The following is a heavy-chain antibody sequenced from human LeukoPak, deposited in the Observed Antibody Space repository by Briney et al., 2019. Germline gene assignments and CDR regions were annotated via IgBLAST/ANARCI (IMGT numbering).Heavy chain of an antibody. J-gene: IGHJ4*02. CDR2: ISYDGSNK. D-gene: IGHD5-24*01. V-gene: IGHV3-30*18. Sequence: GGSLRLSCAASGFTFSSYGMHWVRQAPGKGLEWVAVISYDGSNKYYADSVKGRFIISRDNSKNTLYLQMNSLRAEDTAVYYCAKGSSGMATILPDYWGQGTLVTVSS. CDR1: GFTFSSYG. CDR3: AKGSSGMATILPDY.